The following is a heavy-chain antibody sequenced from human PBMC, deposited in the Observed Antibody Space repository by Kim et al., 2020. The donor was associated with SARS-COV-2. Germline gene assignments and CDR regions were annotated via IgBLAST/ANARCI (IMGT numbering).Heavy chain of an antibody. CDR1: GYNFIGYA. Sequence: ASVKVSCQASGYNFIGYAITWVRQGPGQGLEWMGWINANGGDTKYAETFEGRVTMTTDTSTNTVYMELRSLRSDDTAVYYCARVGSSSWHQNYLDPWGQGTVVTVSS. CDR2: INANGGDT. V-gene: IGHV1-18*01. CDR3: ARVGSSSWHQNYLDP. J-gene: IGHJ5*02. D-gene: IGHD1-7*01.